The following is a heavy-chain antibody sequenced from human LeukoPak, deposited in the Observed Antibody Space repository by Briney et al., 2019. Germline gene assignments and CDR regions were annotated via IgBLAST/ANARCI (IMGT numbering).Heavy chain of an antibody. CDR1: GFTFSSYE. CDR3: ARAYCSTTSCYPPNY. J-gene: IGHJ4*02. CDR2: ISYDGTNK. Sequence: GSLRLSCAASGFTFSSYEMNWVRQAPGKGVEWVAVISYDGTNKFYADSVKGRFTISRDNSKNTLYLQMNSLSPEDTAVYYCARAYCSTTSCYPPNYWGQGTLVTVSS. V-gene: IGHV3-30*04. D-gene: IGHD2-2*01.